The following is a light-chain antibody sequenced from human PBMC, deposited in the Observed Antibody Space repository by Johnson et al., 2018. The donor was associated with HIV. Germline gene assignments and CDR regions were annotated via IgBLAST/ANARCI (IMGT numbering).Light chain of an antibody. CDR2: END. CDR3: GTWDNSLRTAF. J-gene: IGLJ1*01. CDR1: SYNIGNNL. Sequence: QSALTQPPSVSAAPGQKVTISCSGSSYNIGNNLVSWYQQLPGSAPTLLIYENDKRPSGIPDRFSGSKSGTSATLGITGLQTGDEADYFCGTWDNSLRTAFFGTGTKVTVL. V-gene: IGLV1-51*02.